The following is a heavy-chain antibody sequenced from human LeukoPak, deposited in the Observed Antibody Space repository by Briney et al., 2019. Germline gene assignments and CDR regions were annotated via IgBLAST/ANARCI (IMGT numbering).Heavy chain of an antibody. CDR1: DGSISSYY. CDR2: VYTSGTT. V-gene: IGHV4-4*07. J-gene: IGHJ4*02. Sequence: SETLSLTCTVSDGSISSYYWSWVRQAAGKGLEWIGRVYTSGTTKYNSSLKSRVTISVDKSKNQLSLKLTSVTAADTAVYYCASGGHDIQYYFQYWGQGTLVTVSS. D-gene: IGHD5-12*01. CDR3: ASGGHDIQYYFQY.